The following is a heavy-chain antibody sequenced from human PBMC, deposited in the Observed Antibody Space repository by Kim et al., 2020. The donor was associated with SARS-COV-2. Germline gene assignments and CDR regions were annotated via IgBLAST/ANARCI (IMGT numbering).Heavy chain of an antibody. Sequence: YNPSLKSRVTISVDRSKNQLSLRLSSVTAADTAVYYCARETNHYSGYFDYWGKGTLVTVSS. V-gene: IGHV4-30-2*01. J-gene: IGHJ4*02. D-gene: IGHD2-15*01. CDR3: ARETNHYSGYFDY.